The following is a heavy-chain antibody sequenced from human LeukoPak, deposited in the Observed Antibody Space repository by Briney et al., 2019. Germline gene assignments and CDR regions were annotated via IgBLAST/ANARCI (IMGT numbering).Heavy chain of an antibody. CDR3: ARVSMVTRYYYYYMDV. CDR1: GGSISSHY. CDR2: IYYSGST. D-gene: IGHD5-18*01. V-gene: IGHV4-59*11. J-gene: IGHJ6*03. Sequence: SETLSLTCTVSGGSISSHYWSWIRQPPGKGLEWIWYIYYSGSTNYNPSLKSRVTISVDTSKNQFSLKLSSVTAADTAVYYCARVSMVTRYYYYYMDVWGKGTTVTVSS.